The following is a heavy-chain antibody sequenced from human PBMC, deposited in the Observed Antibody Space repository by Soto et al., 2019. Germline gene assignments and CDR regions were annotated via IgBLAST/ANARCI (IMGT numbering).Heavy chain of an antibody. Sequence: QIQLVQSGAEVKKPGSSVKVSCKASGGTFSSYTISWVRQAPGQGLEWMGGVIPIFGTANYAQMFQGRVTLAAHEATRADFLELRRLRSGDTAVYYRARDTRPNYRDYGIASWGQGSLITVSS. J-gene: IGHJ5*02. CDR2: VIPIFGTA. V-gene: IGHV1-69*12. D-gene: IGHD4-17*01. CDR1: GGTFSSYT. CDR3: ARDTRPNYRDYGIAS.